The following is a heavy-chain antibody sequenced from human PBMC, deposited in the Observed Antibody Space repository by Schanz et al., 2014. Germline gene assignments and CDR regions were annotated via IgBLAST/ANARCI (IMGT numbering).Heavy chain of an antibody. CDR1: GFTFSTSA. D-gene: IGHD2-15*01. CDR3: AKVATAATYLDS. CDR2: ISDSGDST. V-gene: IGHV3-23*01. Sequence: EVQLLESGGALVQPGGSLRLSCSASGFTFSTSAMTWIRQAPGKGLEWVSDISDSGDSTHYADSVKGRFTISRDNAKNSRFLQMNSLSAEDTAVYYCAKVATAATYLDSWGLGTLVTVSS. J-gene: IGHJ4*02.